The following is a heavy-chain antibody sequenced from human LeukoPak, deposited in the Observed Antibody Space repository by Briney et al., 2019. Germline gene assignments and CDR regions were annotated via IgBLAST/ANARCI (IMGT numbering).Heavy chain of an antibody. CDR2: ISYSGST. CDR3: ARSHYDSADNWFDP. D-gene: IGHD3-22*01. V-gene: IGHV4-31*03. J-gene: IGHJ5*02. CDR1: GGSISSGGYY. Sequence: PSQTLSLTCTVSGGSISSGGYYWSWIRQHPGKGLEWIGYISYSGSTYYNPSLKSRVTISLDTSKNQFSLKLSSVTAADTAVYYCARSHYDSADNWFDPWGQGTRVTVSS.